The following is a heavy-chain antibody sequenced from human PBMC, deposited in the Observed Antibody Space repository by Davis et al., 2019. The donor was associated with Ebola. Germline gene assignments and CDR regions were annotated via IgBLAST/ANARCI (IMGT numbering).Heavy chain of an antibody. CDR2: IKSKTDGGTT. CDR1: GFTFSNAW. CDR3: TTILSRRGY. J-gene: IGHJ4*02. V-gene: IGHV3-15*01. D-gene: IGHD2-2*01. Sequence: GESLKISCAASGFTFSNAWINWVRQAPGKGLEWVGRIKSKTDGGTTDYAAPVKGRFTISRDDSKDTLYLQMNGLKTEDTAVYYCTTILSRRGYWGQGTLVTVSS.